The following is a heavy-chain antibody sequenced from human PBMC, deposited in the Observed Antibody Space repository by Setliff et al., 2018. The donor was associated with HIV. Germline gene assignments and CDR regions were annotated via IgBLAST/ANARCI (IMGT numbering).Heavy chain of an antibody. D-gene: IGHD3-10*01. CDR2: IYYSGSF. CDR3: ASGYGSGSYPGD. Sequence: SETLSLTCGVSGYSIGSGYYWGWIRQPPGKGLEWIGSIYYSGSFYYNPSLKSRVTISVDTSKNQFSLKLSSVTAADTAVYYCASGYGSGSYPGDWGQGTLVTVSS. CDR1: GYSIGSGYY. J-gene: IGHJ4*02. V-gene: IGHV4-38-2*01.